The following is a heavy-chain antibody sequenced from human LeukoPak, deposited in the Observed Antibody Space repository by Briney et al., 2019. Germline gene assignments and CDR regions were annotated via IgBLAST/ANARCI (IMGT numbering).Heavy chain of an antibody. J-gene: IGHJ4*02. CDR3: AREYYNSNGYYLYYFDY. D-gene: IGHD3-22*01. CDR2: IRYDGSNK. V-gene: IGHV3-30*02. CDR1: GFTFSSYG. Sequence: GGSLRLSCAASGFTFSSYGMHWVRQAPGKGLEWVAFIRYDGSNKYYADSVKGRFTISRDNSKNTLYLQMNSLRAEDTAVYYCAREYYNSNGYYLYYFDYWGQGTLVTVSS.